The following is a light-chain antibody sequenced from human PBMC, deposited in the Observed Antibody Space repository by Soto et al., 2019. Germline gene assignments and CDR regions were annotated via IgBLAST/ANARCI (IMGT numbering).Light chain of an antibody. CDR3: QQYNNWPLT. Sequence: EIVMTQSPAPLSVSPGERATLACSASQSVSSNLAWYQQKPGQAPRLLIYGASTRATGIPARFSGSGSGTEFTLTISSLQSEDFAVYYCQQYNNWPLTFGGGTEVEIK. J-gene: IGKJ4*01. CDR1: QSVSSN. CDR2: GAS. V-gene: IGKV3-15*01.